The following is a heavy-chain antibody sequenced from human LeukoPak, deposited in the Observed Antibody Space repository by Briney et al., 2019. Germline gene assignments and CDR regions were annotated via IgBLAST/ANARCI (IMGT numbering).Heavy chain of an antibody. CDR3: VRGRPSSY. J-gene: IGHJ4*02. D-gene: IGHD6-6*01. CDR2: ITSSGHAI. V-gene: IGHV3-48*03. Sequence: GGPLRLSCVVSGLPLSIYDMHCAPHARGKGLEWVSCITSSGHAIFYAGSVKGRFTISRDNSKNALYLQMNSLRAEDTAVYYCVRGRPSSYWGQGTLVTVSS. CDR1: GLPLSIYD.